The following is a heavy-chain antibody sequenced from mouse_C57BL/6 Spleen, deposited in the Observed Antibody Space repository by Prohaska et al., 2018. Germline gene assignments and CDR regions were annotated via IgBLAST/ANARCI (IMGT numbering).Heavy chain of an antibody. CDR1: GYSITLGYY. CDR3: VRRNSNYLYYFYY. V-gene: IGHV3-6*01. Sequence: DVQLQESGPGLVKPSQSLSLTCSVTGYSITLGYYWNWIRPFPGNKLEWISYISYDGSNNYNPSLKNRISITRDTSKNQFFLKFNSVTTEDTATYYCVRRNSNYLYYFYYWGQGTTLTVSS. D-gene: IGHD2-5*01. CDR2: ISYDGSN. J-gene: IGHJ2*01.